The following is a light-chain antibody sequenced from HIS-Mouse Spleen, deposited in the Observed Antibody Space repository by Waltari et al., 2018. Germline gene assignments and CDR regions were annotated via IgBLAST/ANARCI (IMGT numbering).Light chain of an antibody. CDR1: QRISSY. CDR2: AAS. Sequence: DIQMTQSPSSLSASVGDRVTITCRASQRISSYLNWYQQKPGKAPKLLIYAASSLQSGVPSRFSCSGSGTDFTLTISSLQPEDFAAYYCQQLNSYPPTFGQGTKVEIK. CDR3: QQLNSYPPT. J-gene: IGKJ1*01. V-gene: IGKV1-39*01.